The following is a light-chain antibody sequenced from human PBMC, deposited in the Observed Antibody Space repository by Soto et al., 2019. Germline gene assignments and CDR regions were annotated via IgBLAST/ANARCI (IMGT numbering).Light chain of an antibody. CDR3: TSYASSTTPVL. CDR2: DVD. V-gene: IGLV2-14*03. Sequence: QSALTQPASVSGSPGQSITITCTGTSSDVGGYNYVSWYQHHPGKAPKLIIYDVDKWPSGISNRFSGSKSGNTASLTISGLQAEDEADYYCTSYASSTTPVLFGGGTQLTVL. J-gene: IGLJ2*01. CDR1: SSDVGGYNY.